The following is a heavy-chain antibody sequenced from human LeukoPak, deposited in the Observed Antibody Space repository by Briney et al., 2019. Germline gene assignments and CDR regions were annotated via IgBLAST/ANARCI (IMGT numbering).Heavy chain of an antibody. CDR1: GFTFLSYG. D-gene: IGHD2-15*01. Sequence: GGSLRLSCAASGFTFLSYGMHWVRQAPGKGLEWVAFIRYDGSNKYYADSVKGRFTISRDNSKNTLYLQMNSLRAEDTAVYYCAKGPVVTFDIWGQGTMVTVSS. CDR2: IRYDGSNK. CDR3: AKGPVVTFDI. V-gene: IGHV3-30*02. J-gene: IGHJ3*02.